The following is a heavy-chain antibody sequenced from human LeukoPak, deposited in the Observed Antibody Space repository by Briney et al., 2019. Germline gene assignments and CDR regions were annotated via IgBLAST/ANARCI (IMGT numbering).Heavy chain of an antibody. CDR3: ARAKRNGFDI. J-gene: IGHJ3*02. Sequence: GGSLRLSCEASGFTFSNYSMNWGRQAPGKGLEWVSYVRSSSSTIYYADSVKGRFTISRDNAKNSLYLQMNSLRAEDTAVYYCARAKRNGFDIWGQGTMVTVSS. CDR1: GFTFSNYS. CDR2: VRSSSSTI. V-gene: IGHV3-48*01.